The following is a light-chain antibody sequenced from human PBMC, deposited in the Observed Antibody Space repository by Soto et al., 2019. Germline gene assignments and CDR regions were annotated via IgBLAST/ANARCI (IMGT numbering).Light chain of an antibody. CDR3: IALTLSPYA. V-gene: IGLV2-14*03. J-gene: IGLJ1*01. CDR1: SSDVGGNKY. Sequence: QSALTQPASVSGSPGQSITISCTGTSSDVGGNKYVSWYQHYPGKAPKLLICDVSNRPSGVSNRFSGSKSGNTASLNISGLQVDDEAIFFCIALTLSPYAFGIGSKVPV. CDR2: DVS.